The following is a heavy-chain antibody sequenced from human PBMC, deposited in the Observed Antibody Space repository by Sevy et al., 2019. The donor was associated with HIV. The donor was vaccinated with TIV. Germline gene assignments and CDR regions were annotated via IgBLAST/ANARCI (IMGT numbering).Heavy chain of an antibody. D-gene: IGHD2-21*02. CDR1: GFTFSNFG. Sequence: GGSLRLSCAASGFTFSNFGMHWVRQAAGKGLEWVAAIFSDGTTKYYGDSVKGRFTISRDNSKNTLYLQMRRLTGEDTAAYYCSRESGRDWYVDHWGQGTLVTVSS. CDR3: SRESGRDWYVDH. J-gene: IGHJ4*02. CDR2: IFSDGTTK. V-gene: IGHV3-33*01.